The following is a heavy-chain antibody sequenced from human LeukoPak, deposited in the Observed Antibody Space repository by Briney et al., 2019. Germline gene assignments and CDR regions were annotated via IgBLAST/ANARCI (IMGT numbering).Heavy chain of an antibody. J-gene: IGHJ5*01. D-gene: IGHD3-9*01. Sequence: SETLSLTCTVSGGSISTYYWSWIRQPPGKGLEWIGYIYYIVNTNYNPSLKSRVTISVDTSKNQFSLKLSSVTAADTAVYYCARLYYDILTGYFYLDSWGQGTLVTVSS. CDR1: GGSISTYY. CDR3: ARLYYDILTGYFYLDS. CDR2: IYYIVNT. V-gene: IGHV4-59*08.